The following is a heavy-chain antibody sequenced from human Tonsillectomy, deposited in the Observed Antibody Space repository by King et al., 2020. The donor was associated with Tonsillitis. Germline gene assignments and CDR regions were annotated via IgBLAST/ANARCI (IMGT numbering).Heavy chain of an antibody. J-gene: IGHJ4*02. CDR3: ARGHGFYGSGSYPDH. CDR1: GGSISSSSYY. D-gene: IGHD3-10*01. CDR2: IYYSGST. V-gene: IGHV4-39*01. Sequence: QLQESGPGLVKPSETLSLTCTVSGGSISSSSYYWGWIRQPPGRGLEWIGSIYYSGSTYYNPSLKSRVTIFVDTSKNQFSLKLSSVTAADTAVYYCARGHGFYGSGSYPDHWGQGTLVTVSS.